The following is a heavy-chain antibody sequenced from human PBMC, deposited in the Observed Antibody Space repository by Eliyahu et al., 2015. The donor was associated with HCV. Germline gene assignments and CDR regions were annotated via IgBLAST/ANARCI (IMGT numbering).Heavy chain of an antibody. J-gene: IGHJ6*02. CDR2: IIPIFGTA. D-gene: IGHD6-13*01. CDR3: ARDRRGAAAGTSRYYYYGMDV. Sequence: GGIIPIFGTANYAQKFQGRVTITADESTSTAYMELSSLRSEDTAVYYCARDRRGAAAGTSRYYYYGMDVWGQGTTVTISS. V-gene: IGHV1-69*01.